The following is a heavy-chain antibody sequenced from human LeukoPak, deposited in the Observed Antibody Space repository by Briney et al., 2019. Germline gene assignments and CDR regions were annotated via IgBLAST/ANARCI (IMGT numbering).Heavy chain of an antibody. V-gene: IGHV4-59*12. D-gene: IGHD3-3*01. CDR1: GGSISSYY. CDR3: ARCWDFWSGYGSGGWFDP. Sequence: PSETLSLTCIVSGGSISSYYWSWIRQPPGKGLEWIGYIYYSGSTNYNPSLKSRVTISVDTSKNQFSLKLSSVTAADTAVYYCARCWDFWSGYGSGGWFDPWGQGTLVTVSS. J-gene: IGHJ5*02. CDR2: IYYSGST.